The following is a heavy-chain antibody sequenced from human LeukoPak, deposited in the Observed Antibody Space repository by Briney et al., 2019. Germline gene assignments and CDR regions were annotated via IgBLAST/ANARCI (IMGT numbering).Heavy chain of an antibody. Sequence: PGGSLRLSCAASGFTFSSYSMNWVRQAPGKGLEWVSYISSSSSTIYYADSVKGRFTISRDNAKNSLYLQMNSLRAEDTAVYYCARDIQLWFDYWGQGTLVTASS. J-gene: IGHJ4*02. CDR3: ARDIQLWFDY. V-gene: IGHV3-48*01. D-gene: IGHD5-18*01. CDR2: ISSSSSTI. CDR1: GFTFSSYS.